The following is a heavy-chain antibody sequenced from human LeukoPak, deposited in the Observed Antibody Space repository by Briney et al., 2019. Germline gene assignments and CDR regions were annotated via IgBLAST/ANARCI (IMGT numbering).Heavy chain of an antibody. V-gene: IGHV3-74*01. Sequence: GGSLRLSCAASGFTFSSYWMYWVRQAPGKGLVWCSHINSDGSITSYADSVKGRFTISRDNAKNTLYLQMNSLIAEDTAVYYCARVQRSSSGWYEAGLDYWGQGTLVTVSS. CDR3: ARVQRSSSGWYEAGLDY. CDR2: INSDGSIT. D-gene: IGHD6-19*01. CDR1: GFTFSSYW. J-gene: IGHJ4*02.